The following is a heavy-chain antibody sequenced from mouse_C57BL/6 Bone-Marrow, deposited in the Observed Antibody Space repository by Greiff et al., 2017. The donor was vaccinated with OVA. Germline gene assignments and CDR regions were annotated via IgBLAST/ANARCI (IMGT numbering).Heavy chain of an antibody. D-gene: IGHD1-1*01. Sequence: VQLQQPGAELVKPGASVKMSCKASGYTFTSYWITWVKQRPGQGLEWIGDIYPGSGSTHYNEKFKSKATLTVDTSSSTAYMQLSSLTSEDSAVYYCARRYYGSSWYFDVWGTGTTVTVSS. V-gene: IGHV1-55*01. CDR3: ARRYYGSSWYFDV. CDR1: GYTFTSYW. CDR2: IYPGSGST. J-gene: IGHJ1*03.